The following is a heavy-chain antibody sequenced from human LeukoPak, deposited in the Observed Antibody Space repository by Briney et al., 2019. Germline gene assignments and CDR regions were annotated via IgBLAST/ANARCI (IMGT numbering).Heavy chain of an antibody. J-gene: IGHJ3*01. V-gene: IGHV4-4*02. Sequence: PSETLSLTCAVSGGSISRNWWSWLRQPPGKGLEWIGEIFHTGNTNYNPSLKTRVTISLDTSKNQFSLTLHSVTAVDTALYYCASTYLDSSGYYPDAFDFWGQGTMVTVSS. CDR1: GGSISRNW. CDR2: IFHTGNT. D-gene: IGHD3-22*01. CDR3: ASTYLDSSGYYPDAFDF.